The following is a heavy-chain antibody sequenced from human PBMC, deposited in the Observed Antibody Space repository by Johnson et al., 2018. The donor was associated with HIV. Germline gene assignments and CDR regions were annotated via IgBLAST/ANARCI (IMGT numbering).Heavy chain of an antibody. CDR1: GFTFSSYA. D-gene: IGHD6-13*01. Sequence: QVQLVESGGGLVQPGGSLRLSCAASGFTFSSYAMSWVRQAPGKGLEWVAVMWYDGSNKYYADSVKGRFTISRDNSKNSLYLQMNSLRAEDTALYYCARDGHSSSWNAFDIWGQGTMVTVSS. CDR3: ARDGHSSSWNAFDI. V-gene: IGHV3-33*08. CDR2: MWYDGSNK. J-gene: IGHJ3*02.